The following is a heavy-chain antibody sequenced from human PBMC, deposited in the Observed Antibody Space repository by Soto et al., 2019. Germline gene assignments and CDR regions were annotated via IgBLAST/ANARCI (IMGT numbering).Heavy chain of an antibody. D-gene: IGHD5-12*01. V-gene: IGHV4-59*08. CDR1: GGSISSYY. J-gene: IGHJ5*02. Sequence: SETLSLTCTVSGGSISSYYWSWIRQPPGKGLEWIGYIYYSGSTNYNPSLKSRVTISVDTSKNQFSLKLSSVTAADTAVYYCAKSYGVATFDPWGQGTLLTVSS. CDR3: AKSYGVATFDP. CDR2: IYYSGST.